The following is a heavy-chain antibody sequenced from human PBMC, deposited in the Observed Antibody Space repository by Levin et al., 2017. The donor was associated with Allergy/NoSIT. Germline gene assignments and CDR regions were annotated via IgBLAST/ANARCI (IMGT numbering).Heavy chain of an antibody. CDR3: ARDYYGSGSYFGY. CDR1: GGSISSGGYY. D-gene: IGHD3-10*01. CDR2: IYYSGST. J-gene: IGHJ4*02. V-gene: IGHV4-31*03. Sequence: SETLSLTCTVSGGSISSGGYYWSWIRQHPGKGLEWIGYIYYSGSTYYNPSLKSRVTISVDTSKNQFSLKLSSVTAADTAVYYCARDYYGSGSYFGYWGQGTLVTVSS.